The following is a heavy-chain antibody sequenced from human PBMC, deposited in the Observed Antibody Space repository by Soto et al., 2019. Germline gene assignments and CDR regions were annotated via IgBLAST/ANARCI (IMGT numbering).Heavy chain of an antibody. CDR1: GYTFTGYY. J-gene: IGHJ3*02. CDR3: ARPIAARRAWDAFDI. V-gene: IGHV1-2*02. D-gene: IGHD6-6*01. Sequence: APVKVSCKASGYTFTGYYMHWVRQAPGQGLEWMGWINPNSGGTNYAQKFQGRVTMTRDTSISTAYMELSRLRSDDTAVYYCARPIAARRAWDAFDIWGQGTMVTV. CDR2: INPNSGGT.